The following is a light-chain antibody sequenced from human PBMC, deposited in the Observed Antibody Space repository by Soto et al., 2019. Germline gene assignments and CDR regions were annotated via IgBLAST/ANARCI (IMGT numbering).Light chain of an antibody. CDR2: LETSGSY. Sequence: QSVLAQSSSASASLGSSVKLTCTLSSGHSSYIIAWHQQQPGKAPRYLMNLETSGSYNKGSGVPDRFSGSSSGADRYLTISNLQFEDEADYYCETWDSNPWVFGGGTKLTVL. CDR3: ETWDSNPWV. J-gene: IGLJ3*02. CDR1: SGHSSYI. V-gene: IGLV4-60*02.